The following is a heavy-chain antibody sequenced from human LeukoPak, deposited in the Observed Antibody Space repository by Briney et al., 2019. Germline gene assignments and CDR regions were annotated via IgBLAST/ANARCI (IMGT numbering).Heavy chain of an antibody. Sequence: GGSLRLSCAASGFTFSSYAMSWVRQAPGKGLEWVSAISGGGGSRYYADSVKGRFTISRDDSKNTLYLQMNSLRAEDTAVYYCAKESAYSSSWYSSDWGQGTLVTVSS. CDR1: GFTFSSYA. D-gene: IGHD6-13*01. CDR3: AKESAYSSSWYSSD. V-gene: IGHV3-23*01. CDR2: ISGGGGSR. J-gene: IGHJ4*02.